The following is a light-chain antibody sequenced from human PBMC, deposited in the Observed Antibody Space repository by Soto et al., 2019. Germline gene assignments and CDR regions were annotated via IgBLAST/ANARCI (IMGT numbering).Light chain of an antibody. CDR1: QSVSTY. CDR2: DAS. Sequence: EIVLTQSPATLSLSPGERATLSCRASQSVSTYLAWYQQTPGQAPRLLIYDASKRATGIPVRFSGSGSGTDFTLTITSLEPEDFGVYYCQQRSNWPPTWTFGQGTKV. V-gene: IGKV3-11*01. CDR3: QQRSNWPPTWT. J-gene: IGKJ1*01.